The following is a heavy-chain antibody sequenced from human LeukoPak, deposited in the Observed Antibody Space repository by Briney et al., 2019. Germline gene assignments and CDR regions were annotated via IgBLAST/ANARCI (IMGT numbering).Heavy chain of an antibody. CDR2: ISGSGGTT. J-gene: IGHJ4*02. Sequence: RQAPGNGLEWVSAISGSGGTTYYADSVKGRFTISRDNSKNTLYLQMNSLRAEDTAVYYCANNSTGYYYVDYWGEGTLVTVSS. CDR3: ANNSTGYYYVDY. V-gene: IGHV3-23*01. D-gene: IGHD3-22*01.